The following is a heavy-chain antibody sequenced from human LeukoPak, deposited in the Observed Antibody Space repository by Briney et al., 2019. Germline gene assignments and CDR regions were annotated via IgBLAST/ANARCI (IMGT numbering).Heavy chain of an antibody. CDR1: GGSISSSY. CDR3: AREGVTKYYFDY. J-gene: IGHJ4*02. V-gene: IGHV4-59*01. CDR2: IYYSGTT. D-gene: IGHD4-11*01. Sequence: SETLSLTCTVSGGSISSSYWSWIRQPPGKGLEWIGYIYYSGTTNYNPSLKSRVTISVDTSKNQFSLKLSSVTAADTAVYYCAREGVTKYYFDYWGQGTLVTVSS.